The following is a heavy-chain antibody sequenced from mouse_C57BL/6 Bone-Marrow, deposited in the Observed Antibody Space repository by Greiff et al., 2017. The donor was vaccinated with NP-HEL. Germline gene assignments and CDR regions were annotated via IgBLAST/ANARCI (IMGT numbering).Heavy chain of an antibody. D-gene: IGHD2-2*01. CDR1: GFNIKDYY. CDR3: ARPGYYWYFDV. CDR2: IDPEDGET. V-gene: IGHV14-2*01. J-gene: IGHJ1*03. Sequence: VQLKESGAELVKPGASVKLSCTASGFNIKDYYMHWVKQRTEQGLEWIGRIDPEDGETKYAPKFPGKATITAATSSNTAYLQLSSLTSEDTAVYYCARPGYYWYFDVWGTGTTVTVSS.